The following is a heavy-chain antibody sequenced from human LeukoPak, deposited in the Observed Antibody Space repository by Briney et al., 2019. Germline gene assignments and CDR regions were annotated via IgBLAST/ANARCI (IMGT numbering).Heavy chain of an antibody. J-gene: IGHJ3*02. D-gene: IGHD6-19*01. V-gene: IGHV3-11*01. CDR1: GFTFSDYN. CDR3: ARRIAGDGSHAFDI. Sequence: GGSLRLSCAASGFTFSDYNMGWLRQAPGKGLEWVSYTRNSDNNMFYADSVKGRFTISRDNAKYSVYLQMNSLRAEDTAVYYCARRIAGDGSHAFDIWGQGRMVTVSS. CDR2: TRNSDNNM.